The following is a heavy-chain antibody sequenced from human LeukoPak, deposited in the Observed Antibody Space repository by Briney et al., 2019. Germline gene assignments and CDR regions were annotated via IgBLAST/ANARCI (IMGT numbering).Heavy chain of an antibody. CDR1: GFTFSSYS. CDR2: ISSSSSYI. Sequence: GWSLRLSCAASGFTFSSYSMNWVRQAPGKGLEWDSSISSSSSYIYYADSVKGRFTISRDNAKNSLYLQMNSLRAEDTAVYYCARDRRSGGEAGPDYWGQGTLVTVSS. CDR3: ARDRRSGGEAGPDY. J-gene: IGHJ4*02. V-gene: IGHV3-21*01. D-gene: IGHD3-10*01.